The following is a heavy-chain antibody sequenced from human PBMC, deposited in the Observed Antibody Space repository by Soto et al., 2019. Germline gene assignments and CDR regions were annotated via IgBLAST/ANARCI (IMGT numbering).Heavy chain of an antibody. CDR1: GFTFSSYA. CDR2: ISYDGSNK. D-gene: IGHD2-15*01. V-gene: IGHV3-30-3*01. Sequence: QVQLVESGGGVVQPGRSLRLSCAASGFTFSSYAMHWVRQAPGKGLEWVAVISYDGSNKYYADSVKGRFTISRDNSKNTLYLQMNSLRAEVTAVYYCARDPRYCSGGSCYSPLSWYFDLWGRGTLVTVSS. CDR3: ARDPRYCSGGSCYSPLSWYFDL. J-gene: IGHJ2*01.